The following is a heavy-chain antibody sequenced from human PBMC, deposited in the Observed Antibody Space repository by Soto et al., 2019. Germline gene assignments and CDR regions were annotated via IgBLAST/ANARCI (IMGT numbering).Heavy chain of an antibody. J-gene: IGHJ4*02. CDR1: GFSLSTSGVG. D-gene: IGHD2-21*01. Sequence: QITLKESGPTLVKPTQTLTLTCTFSGFSLSTSGVGEGWIRQPPGKALEWLALIYGDDDKRYSPSLKSRLTITRDTSKNQVVLTMTDMDPVDSATYYCARGGMWRSFDFWGQGTLVTVSS. CDR3: ARGGMWRSFDF. CDR2: IYGDDDK. V-gene: IGHV2-5*02.